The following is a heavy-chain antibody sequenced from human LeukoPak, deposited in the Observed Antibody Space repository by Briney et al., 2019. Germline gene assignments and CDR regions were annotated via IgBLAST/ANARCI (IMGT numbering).Heavy chain of an antibody. CDR3: ASELGTTVTTNPDDAFDI. D-gene: IGHD4-17*01. J-gene: IGHJ3*02. Sequence: ASVKVSCKASGYTFTGYYMHWVRQAPGQGLEWMGWINPNSGGTNYAQRFQGRVTVTRDTSISTAYMELSRLRSDDTAVYYCASELGTTVTTNPDDAFDIWGQGTMVTVSS. CDR1: GYTFTGYY. V-gene: IGHV1-2*02. CDR2: INPNSGGT.